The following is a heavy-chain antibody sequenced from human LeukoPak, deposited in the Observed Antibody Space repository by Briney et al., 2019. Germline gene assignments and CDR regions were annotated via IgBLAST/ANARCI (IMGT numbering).Heavy chain of an antibody. CDR3: AELGITMIGGV. Sequence: GRSLRLSCAASGFTFSSYGMHWVRQAPGKGLEWVAVISYDGSDKYYADSVKGRFTISRDNAKNSLYLQMNSLRAEDTAVYYCAELGITMIGGVWGKGTTVTISS. D-gene: IGHD3-10*02. CDR1: GFTFSSYG. V-gene: IGHV3-30*18. J-gene: IGHJ6*04. CDR2: ISYDGSDK.